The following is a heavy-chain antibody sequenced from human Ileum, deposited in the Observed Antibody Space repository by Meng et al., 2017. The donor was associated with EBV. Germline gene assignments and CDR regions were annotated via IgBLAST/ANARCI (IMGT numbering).Heavy chain of an antibody. CDR3: ARVEVGITSGDY. Sequence: QVQLVQSGSELKNPGXSVKVSCKASGYSFTSYAMNWVRQAPGQGLEWMGWISAYNGNTNYAQTLQGRLTMTTDTSTSTAYMELRSLRSDDTAVYYCARVEVGITSGDYWGQGTLVTVSS. V-gene: IGHV1-18*01. CDR2: ISAYNGNT. D-gene: IGHD1-26*01. J-gene: IGHJ4*02. CDR1: GYSFTSYA.